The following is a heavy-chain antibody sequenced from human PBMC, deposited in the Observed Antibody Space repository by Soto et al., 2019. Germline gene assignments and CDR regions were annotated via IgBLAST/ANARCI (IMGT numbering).Heavy chain of an antibody. CDR3: AKDLSEPLYCSSTSCYSDAFDI. V-gene: IGHV3-23*01. CDR1: GFTFSSYA. J-gene: IGHJ3*02. D-gene: IGHD2-2*01. Sequence: GGSLRLSCAASGFTFSSYAMSWVRQAPGKGLEWVSAISGSGGSTYYADSVKGRFTISRDNSKNTLYLQMNSLRAEDTAVYYCAKDLSEPLYCSSTSCYSDAFDIWGQGTMVTVSS. CDR2: ISGSGGST.